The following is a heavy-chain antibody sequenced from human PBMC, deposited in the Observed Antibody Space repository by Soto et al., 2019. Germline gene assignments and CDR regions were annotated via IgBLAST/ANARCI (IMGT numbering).Heavy chain of an antibody. CDR1: GFTFDDYA. D-gene: IGHD3-9*01. J-gene: IGHJ4*02. Sequence: EVQLVESGGGLVQPGRSLRLSCAASGFTFDDYAMHWVRQAPGKGLEWVSGISWNSGSIGYADSVKGRFTISRDNAKNSLYLQMNSLRAEDTALYYCAKACDILTEDTSYNFDYWGQGTLVTVSS. CDR3: AKACDILTEDTSYNFDY. V-gene: IGHV3-9*01. CDR2: ISWNSGSI.